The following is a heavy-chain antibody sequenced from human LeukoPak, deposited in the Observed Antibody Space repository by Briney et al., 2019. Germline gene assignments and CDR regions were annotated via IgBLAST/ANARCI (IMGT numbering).Heavy chain of an antibody. V-gene: IGHV4-38-2*02. Sequence: SETLSLTCTVSGYSISSGYYWGWIRQPPGKGLEWIGSIYHSGSTYYNPSLKSRVTISVDTSKNQFSLKLSSVTAADTAVYYCARDGGSSWYGSSSWFDPWGQGTLVTVSS. CDR3: ARDGGSSWYGSSSWFDP. CDR2: IYHSGST. D-gene: IGHD6-13*01. J-gene: IGHJ5*02. CDR1: GYSISSGYY.